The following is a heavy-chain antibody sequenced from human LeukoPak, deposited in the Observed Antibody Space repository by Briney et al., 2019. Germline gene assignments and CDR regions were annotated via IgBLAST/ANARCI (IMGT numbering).Heavy chain of an antibody. V-gene: IGHV3-23*01. D-gene: IGHD1-7*01. CDR3: AKQINWNYVE. Sequence: GGSLRLSCAASGFSFSNSAMSWVRQAPGKGLEWVSGISGNSGSIYYGDSVKGRFTISRDNSKNTLCLQMNSLRAEDTAVYYCAKQINWNYVEWGQGTLVTVSA. J-gene: IGHJ4*02. CDR2: ISGNSGSI. CDR1: GFSFSNSA.